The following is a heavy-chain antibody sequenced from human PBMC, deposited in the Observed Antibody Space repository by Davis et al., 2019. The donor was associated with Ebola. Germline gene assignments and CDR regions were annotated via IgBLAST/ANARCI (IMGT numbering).Heavy chain of an antibody. J-gene: IGHJ6*03. CDR2: IIPIFGTA. V-gene: IGHV1-69*13. CDR3: ASYCSSTSCYRPGSDYYYYMDV. CDR1: GGTFSSYA. Sequence: SVKVSCKASGGTFSSYAISWVRQAPGQGLEWMGGIIPIFGTANYAQKFQGRVTITADESTSTAYMELSSLRSEDTAVYYCASYCSSTSCYRPGSDYYYYMDVWGKGTTVTVSS. D-gene: IGHD2-2*01.